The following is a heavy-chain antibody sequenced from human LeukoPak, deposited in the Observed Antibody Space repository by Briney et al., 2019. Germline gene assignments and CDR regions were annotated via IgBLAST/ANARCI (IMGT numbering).Heavy chain of an antibody. CDR2: ISGSGSTI. CDR3: ARESHSGYDFDY. Sequence: GGSLRLSCADSEFTIRDHYVSWIRQAPGKGLEWVSYISGSGSTIYYGDSVKGRFTISRDNAKNTLYLQMNSLRAEDTAVYYCARESHSGYDFDYWGQGTLVTVSS. CDR1: EFTIRDHY. D-gene: IGHD5-12*01. V-gene: IGHV3-11*04. J-gene: IGHJ4*02.